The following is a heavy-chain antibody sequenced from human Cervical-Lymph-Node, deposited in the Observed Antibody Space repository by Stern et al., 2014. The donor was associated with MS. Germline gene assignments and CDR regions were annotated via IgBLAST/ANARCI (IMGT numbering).Heavy chain of an antibody. Sequence: VQLVESGGGLVKPGGSLRLSCAASGFTFSDYYMSWVRQAPGKGLEGVSYISSRSSYTNYAYSVKGRFTIARDNAKNSLYLQMNSLRAEDTAVYYCARTGAILWFGESTHYFDYWGQGTLVTVSS. J-gene: IGHJ4*02. CDR1: GFTFSDYY. V-gene: IGHV3-11*06. D-gene: IGHD3-10*01. CDR2: ISSRSSYT. CDR3: ARTGAILWFGESTHYFDY.